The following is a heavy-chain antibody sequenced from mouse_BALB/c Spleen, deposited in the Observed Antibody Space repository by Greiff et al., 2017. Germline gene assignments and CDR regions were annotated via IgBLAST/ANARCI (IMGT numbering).Heavy chain of an antibody. J-gene: IGHJ4*01. CDR3: VRQRFTSYAMDY. D-gene: IGHD1-1*01. CDR1: GFTFNTYA. CDR2: IRSKSNNYAT. Sequence: EVQVVESGGGLVQPKGSLKLSCAASGFTFNTYAMNWVRQAPGKGLEWVARIRSKSNNYATYYADSVKDRFTISRDDSQSMLYLQMNNLKTEDTAMYYCVRQRFTSYAMDYWGQGTSVTVSS. V-gene: IGHV10-1*02.